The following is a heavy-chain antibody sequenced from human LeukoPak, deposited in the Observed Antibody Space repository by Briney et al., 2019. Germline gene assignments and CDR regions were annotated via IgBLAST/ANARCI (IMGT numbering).Heavy chain of an antibody. D-gene: IGHD2-2*01. J-gene: IGHJ6*02. CDR1: GYTFTSYV. CDR2: MNSNSGNT. V-gene: IGHV1-8*01. Sequence: ASVKVSCKASGYTFTSYVINWVRQATGQGLEWVGWMNSNSGNTGYAQKFQGRVTMTRNTSISTAYMELSSLRSEDTAVYYCARQRVVPAARYYYYGMDVWGQGTTVTVSS. CDR3: ARQRVVPAARYYYYGMDV.